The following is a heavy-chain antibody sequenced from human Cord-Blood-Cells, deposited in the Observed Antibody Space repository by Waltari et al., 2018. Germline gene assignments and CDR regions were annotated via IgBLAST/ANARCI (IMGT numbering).Heavy chain of an antibody. V-gene: IGHV4-39*01. CDR3: ASQGPESGY. CDR2: IYYSGGT. CDR1: GGSISSSSYY. D-gene: IGHD3-10*01. Sequence: QLQLQESGPGLVKPSETLSLTCPVSGGSISSSSYYWGWIRQPPGKGLEWIGSIYYSGGTYSNPSLRSRVTISVDTSKNQFSLKLSSVTAADTAVYYCASQGPESGYWGQGTLVTVSS. J-gene: IGHJ4*02.